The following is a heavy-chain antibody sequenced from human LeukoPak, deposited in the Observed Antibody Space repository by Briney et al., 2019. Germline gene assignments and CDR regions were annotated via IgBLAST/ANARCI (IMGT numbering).Heavy chain of an antibody. V-gene: IGHV4-39*02. Sequence: SETLSLTCTVSGGSIRSYYWSWIRQPPGKGLEWIGSIYYSGSTYYKPSLKSRVTISLDTSKNHFYLKLSSVTAADTAVYYCARGSYDILTGYSTLGEYWGQGTLVTVSS. CDR3: ARGSYDILTGYSTLGEY. J-gene: IGHJ4*02. CDR1: GGSIRSYY. CDR2: IYYSGST. D-gene: IGHD3-9*01.